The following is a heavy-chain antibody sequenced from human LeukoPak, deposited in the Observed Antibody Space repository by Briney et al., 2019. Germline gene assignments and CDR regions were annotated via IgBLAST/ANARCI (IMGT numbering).Heavy chain of an antibody. Sequence: PSETLSLTCRVSGGSISSYYWSWIRQPAGKGLEWIGRIYTSGSTNYNPSLKSRVTMSVDTSKNQFSLKLSSVTAADTAVYYCAREIYYDSSGYLLDYWGQGTLVTVSS. CDR1: GGSISSYY. V-gene: IGHV4-4*07. D-gene: IGHD3-22*01. J-gene: IGHJ4*02. CDR2: IYTSGST. CDR3: AREIYYDSSGYLLDY.